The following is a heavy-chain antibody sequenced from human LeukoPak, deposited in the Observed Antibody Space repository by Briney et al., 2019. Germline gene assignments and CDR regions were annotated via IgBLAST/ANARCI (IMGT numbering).Heavy chain of an antibody. J-gene: IGHJ3*02. V-gene: IGHV3-74*01. CDR3: ARGGYSYGYVAFDI. Sequence: QPGGSLRLSCAASGFTFSSTWMNWVRQGPGKGLEWVSRITSDGSSTIYADSVKGRFTISRDNAKSTVYLQMNSLRAEDTAVYYCARGGYSYGYVAFDIWGQGTMVTVSS. CDR1: GFTFSSTW. CDR2: ITSDGSST. D-gene: IGHD5-18*01.